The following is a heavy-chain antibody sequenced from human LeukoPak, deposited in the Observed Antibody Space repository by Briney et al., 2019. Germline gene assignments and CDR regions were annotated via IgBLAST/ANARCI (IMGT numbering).Heavy chain of an antibody. CDR1: GGSISSYY. J-gene: IGHJ4*02. D-gene: IGHD6-13*01. Sequence: SETLSLTCTVSGGSISSYYWSWIRQPPGKGLEWMGYIYYSGSTNYNPSLKSRVTISVDTSKNQFSLKLSSVTAADTAVYYCARHGSSWYEKDYFDYWGQGTLVTVSS. V-gene: IGHV4-59*08. CDR2: IYYSGST. CDR3: ARHGSSWYEKDYFDY.